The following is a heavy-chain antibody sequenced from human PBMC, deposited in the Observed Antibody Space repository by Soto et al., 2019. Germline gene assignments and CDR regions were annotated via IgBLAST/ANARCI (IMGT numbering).Heavy chain of an antibody. D-gene: IGHD6-13*01. J-gene: IGHJ6*02. V-gene: IGHV3-23*01. Sequence: TGGSLRLSCAASGFAFDYYAMTWVRQAPGKGLEWVSTFSGSGGGAYYADSVKGRFTISRDNSKNTLFLQMSSLRADDTAVYFCAKDRSNSPYYYYGLDVWGQGTTVTVSS. CDR1: GFAFDYYA. CDR2: FSGSGGGA. CDR3: AKDRSNSPYYYYGLDV.